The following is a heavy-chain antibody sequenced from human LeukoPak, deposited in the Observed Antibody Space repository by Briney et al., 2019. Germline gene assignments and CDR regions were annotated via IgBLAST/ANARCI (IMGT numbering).Heavy chain of an antibody. D-gene: IGHD3-3*01. CDR1: GGTFSSYA. Sequence: ASVKVSCKASGGTFSSYAISWVRQAPEQGLEWMRWINPNSGGTNYAQKFRGRVTMTRDTSINTAYMELRTLRSDDTAVYFCARDPSTYEEQLAFDYWGQGTLVSVSS. CDR3: ARDPSTYEEQLAFDY. V-gene: IGHV1-2*02. J-gene: IGHJ4*02. CDR2: INPNSGGT.